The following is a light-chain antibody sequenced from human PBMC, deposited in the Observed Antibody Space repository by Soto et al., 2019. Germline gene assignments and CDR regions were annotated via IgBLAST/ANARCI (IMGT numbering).Light chain of an antibody. Sequence: DIQMTQSPSTLSASVGDRVSITCRASQSISSWLAWYQQKPGKAPKLLIYKESSLESGVPSRFSGSGSGTEFTLTISSLQPDDFATYYCQQYNSYSGTFGQGTKLEIK. CDR3: QQYNSYSGT. J-gene: IGKJ2*01. CDR1: QSISSW. V-gene: IGKV1-5*03. CDR2: KES.